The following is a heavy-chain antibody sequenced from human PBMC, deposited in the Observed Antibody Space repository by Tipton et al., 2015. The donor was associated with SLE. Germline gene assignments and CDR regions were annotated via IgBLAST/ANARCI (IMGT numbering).Heavy chain of an antibody. J-gene: IGHJ4*02. CDR3: ATNLRGLGASKD. D-gene: IGHD1-26*01. CDR1: GVTFSLYW. CDR2: IKQDGTGT. V-gene: IGHV3-7*01. Sequence: SLRLSCEASGVTFSLYWMSWVRQAPGKGLEWVANIKQDGTGTNYVDSVKGRFTISRDNAKNSVYLEMNSLRVEDTAVYFCATNLRGLGASKDWGQGALVTVSS.